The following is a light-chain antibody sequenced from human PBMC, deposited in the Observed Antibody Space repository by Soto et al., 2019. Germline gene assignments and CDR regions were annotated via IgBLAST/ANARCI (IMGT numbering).Light chain of an antibody. CDR1: QSVSSY. CDR3: HQRSNWPPMT. Sequence: EIVLTQSPATLSLSPGERATLSCRASQSVSSYLAWYQQKPGQAPRLLIYDASNRATDIPARFSGSGSGTDFTLTISSLEPEDFAVYYCHQRSNWPPMTFAQGTRLEIK. J-gene: IGKJ5*01. CDR2: DAS. V-gene: IGKV3-11*01.